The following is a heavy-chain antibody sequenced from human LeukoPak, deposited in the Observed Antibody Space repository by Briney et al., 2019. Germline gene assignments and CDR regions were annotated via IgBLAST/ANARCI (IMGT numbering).Heavy chain of an antibody. D-gene: IGHD3-3*01. CDR1: GYTFTGYY. J-gene: IGHJ4*02. Sequence: ASVKVSCKASGYTFTGYYMHWVRQAPGQGLEWMGWINPNSGGTNYAQKFQGRVTMTRDTSISTAYMELSRLRSDDTAVYYCARADKTYYDFWSGYGHFDYWGQGTLVTVSS. V-gene: IGHV1-2*02. CDR2: INPNSGGT. CDR3: ARADKTYYDFWSGYGHFDY.